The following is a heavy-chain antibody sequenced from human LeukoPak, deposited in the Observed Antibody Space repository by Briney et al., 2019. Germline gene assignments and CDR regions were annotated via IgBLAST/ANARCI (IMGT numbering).Heavy chain of an antibody. CDR3: AKGYGDLVAFDI. Sequence: TGGSLRLSCAASGFTFSSYGMHWVRQAPGKGLEWVAFIRYDGNNKDYADSVKGRFTISRDNSKNTLYLQMNSLRAEDTAVYYCAKGYGDLVAFDIWGQGTMVTVSS. CDR2: IRYDGNNK. J-gene: IGHJ3*02. CDR1: GFTFSSYG. V-gene: IGHV3-30*02. D-gene: IGHD4-17*01.